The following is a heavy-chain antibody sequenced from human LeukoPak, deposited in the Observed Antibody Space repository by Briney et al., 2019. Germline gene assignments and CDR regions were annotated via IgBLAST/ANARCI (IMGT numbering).Heavy chain of an antibody. J-gene: IGHJ5*02. CDR3: AKLGYCGGGSCYELYRFDP. CDR1: GFTFSSYA. D-gene: IGHD2-15*01. CDR2: ISGSGVST. Sequence: GGSLRLSCAASGFTFSSYAMSWVRQAPGKGLEWVSSISGSGVSTYYADSVKGRFTISRDNSKNTLYLQMNSLRAEDTAVYYCAKLGYCGGGSCYELYRFDPWGQGTLVTVSS. V-gene: IGHV3-23*01.